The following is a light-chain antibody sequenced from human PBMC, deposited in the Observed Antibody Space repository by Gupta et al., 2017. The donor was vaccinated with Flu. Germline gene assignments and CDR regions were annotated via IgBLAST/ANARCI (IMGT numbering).Light chain of an antibody. V-gene: IGKV3-20*01. CDR2: GVS. J-gene: IGKJ2*01. Sequence: GTLALPPGERCTLSCRASQSVGSSYLPWYQQKPCQAPRLLIYGVSSRATGIPDRFSGTGSGTDFTLTMSRLDPEDFAVYYCQQDGSSVYAFGQGTKMKIK. CDR1: QSVGSSY. CDR3: QQDGSSVYA.